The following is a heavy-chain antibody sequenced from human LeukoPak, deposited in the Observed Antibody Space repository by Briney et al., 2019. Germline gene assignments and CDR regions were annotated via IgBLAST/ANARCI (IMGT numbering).Heavy chain of an antibody. CDR3: ARDWYAVDTAMVSWFDP. Sequence: ASVKVSCKASGYTFTSYYMHWVRQAPGQGLEWMGIINPSGGSTSYAQKFQGRVTMTRDTSTSTVYMELSSLRSEDTAVYYCARDWYAVDTAMVSWFDPWGLGTLVTVSS. J-gene: IGHJ5*02. CDR2: INPSGGST. D-gene: IGHD5-18*01. V-gene: IGHV1-46*01. CDR1: GYTFTSYY.